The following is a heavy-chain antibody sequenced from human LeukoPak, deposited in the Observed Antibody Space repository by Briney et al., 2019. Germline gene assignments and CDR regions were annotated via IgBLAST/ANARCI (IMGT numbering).Heavy chain of an antibody. CDR2: INSDGSST. V-gene: IGHV3-74*01. Sequence: PGGSLRLSCAASGFTFSRTWMYWVRQAPGKGLVWVSRINSDGSSTTCADSVKGRFTISRDNAKNTAYLQMNSLRGEDTAVYFCARDWHYAMDVWGQGTTVTVSS. J-gene: IGHJ6*02. CDR3: ARDWHYAMDV. CDR1: GFTFSRTW.